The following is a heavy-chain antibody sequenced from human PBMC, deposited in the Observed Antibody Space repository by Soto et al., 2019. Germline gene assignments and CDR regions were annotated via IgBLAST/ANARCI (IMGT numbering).Heavy chain of an antibody. CDR1: GGSISSGDYY. D-gene: IGHD3-22*01. CDR2: IYYSGST. Sequence: KPSETLSLTCTVSGGSISSGDYYWSWIRQPPGKGLEWIGYIYYSGSTYYNPSLKSRVTISVDTSKNQFSLKLSSVTAADTAVYYCAREPRYYYDSSGYSKDNWFDPWGQGTLVTVSS. CDR3: AREPRYYYDSSGYSKDNWFDP. J-gene: IGHJ5*02. V-gene: IGHV4-30-4*01.